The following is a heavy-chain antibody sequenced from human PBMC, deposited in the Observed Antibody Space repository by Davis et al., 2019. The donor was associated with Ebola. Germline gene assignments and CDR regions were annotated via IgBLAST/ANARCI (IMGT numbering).Heavy chain of an antibody. CDR1: GYTFTGYY. CDR3: AAKEGISYGYYAFDI. Sequence: ASVKVSCKASGYTFTGYYMHWVRQAPGQGLEWMGWINPNSGGTNYAQKLQGRVTMTTDTSTSTAYMELRSLRSDDTAVYYCAAKEGISYGYYAFDIWGQGTMVTVSS. D-gene: IGHD5-18*01. V-gene: IGHV1-2*02. J-gene: IGHJ3*02. CDR2: INPNSGGT.